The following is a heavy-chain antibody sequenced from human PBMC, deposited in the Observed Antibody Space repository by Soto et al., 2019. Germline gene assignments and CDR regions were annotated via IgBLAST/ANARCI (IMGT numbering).Heavy chain of an antibody. CDR1: GDSITSNYW. J-gene: IGHJ5*02. CDR3: AMSNYRGWFDP. Sequence: PSDTLSLTCAVSGDSITSNYWWGWIRQPPGKGLEWIGYIYYSGNTFYNPSLKSRVTMSVDTSKNQFSLNVNSVTAVDTAVYYCAMSNYRGWFDPWGQGTLVTVSS. CDR2: IYYSGNT. D-gene: IGHD1-7*01. V-gene: IGHV4-28*01.